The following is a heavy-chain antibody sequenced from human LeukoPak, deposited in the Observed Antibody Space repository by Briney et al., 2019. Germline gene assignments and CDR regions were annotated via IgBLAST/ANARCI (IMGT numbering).Heavy chain of an antibody. V-gene: IGHV1-2*02. D-gene: IGHD1-26*01. CDR1: GYTFTGYY. CDR2: INPNTGGT. CDR3: ARALLGPPDY. Sequence: ASVKVSCKASGYTFTGYYMYWVRQAPGQGLQWMGWINPNTGGTNYTQKFQGRVTMTRDTSISIVYMELSRLRSDDTAVYYCARALLGPPDYWGQGTLVTVSS. J-gene: IGHJ4*01.